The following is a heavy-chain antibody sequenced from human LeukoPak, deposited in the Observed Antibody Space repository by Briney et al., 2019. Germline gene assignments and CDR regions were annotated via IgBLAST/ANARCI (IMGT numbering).Heavy chain of an antibody. CDR1: GGSFSGYY. J-gene: IGHJ3*02. V-gene: IGHV4-34*01. CDR3: ARHPPKDIVVVPAAIFAFDI. Sequence: SETLSLTCAVYGGSFSGYYWNWIRQPPGEGLEWIGEINHSGSTTYNPSLKSRVTISVDTSKNQFSLKLSSVTAADTAVYYCARHPPKDIVVVPAAIFAFDIWGQGTMVTVSS. D-gene: IGHD2-2*02. CDR2: INHSGST.